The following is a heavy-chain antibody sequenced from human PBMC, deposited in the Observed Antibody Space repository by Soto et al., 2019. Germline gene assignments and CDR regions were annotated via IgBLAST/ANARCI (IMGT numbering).Heavy chain of an antibody. J-gene: IGHJ4*02. D-gene: IGHD6-6*01. V-gene: IGHV2-5*02. CDR1: GFSLNTSGVS. Sequence: QITLKESGPTLVKPTQTLTLTCTFSGFSLNTSGVSVAWIRQPPGKALEWLAVMYWDDDKRYSPPLKTRLSITKDTSRNQVVLTMTNMDPVDTATYYCAHRQIRGVGARGFDYWGQGTLVTVSS. CDR2: MYWDDDK. CDR3: AHRQIRGVGARGFDY.